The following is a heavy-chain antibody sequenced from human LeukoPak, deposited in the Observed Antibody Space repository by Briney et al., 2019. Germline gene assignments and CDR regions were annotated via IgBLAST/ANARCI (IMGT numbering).Heavy chain of an antibody. CDR3: VRMYSLSEYNWFDP. V-gene: IGHV4-34*01. D-gene: IGHD2-21*01. CDR2: INHSGST. Sequence: SETLSLTCAVYGGSFSGYYWSWIRQPPGKGLEWIGEINHSGSTNYNPSLKSRVTISVDTSKNQFSLKLSSVTAADTAVYYCVRMYSLSEYNWFDPWGQGTLVTVSS. J-gene: IGHJ5*02. CDR1: GGSFSGYY.